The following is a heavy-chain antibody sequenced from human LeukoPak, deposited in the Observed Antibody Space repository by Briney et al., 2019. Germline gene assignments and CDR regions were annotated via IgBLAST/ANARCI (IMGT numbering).Heavy chain of an antibody. CDR1: GYAFTTYG. V-gene: IGHV1-18*01. CDR2: IKSNIGNT. D-gene: IGHD1-26*01. CDR3: ARRQIADDSGSFYGY. Sequence: GASVKVSCKASGYAFTTYGFSWGRQAPGQGLEWMGWIKSNIGNTNYAQKFQGRITLTTDTSTSTAYMELRSLRSDDTAVYYCARRQIADDSGSFYGYWGQGTLVTVSS. J-gene: IGHJ4*02.